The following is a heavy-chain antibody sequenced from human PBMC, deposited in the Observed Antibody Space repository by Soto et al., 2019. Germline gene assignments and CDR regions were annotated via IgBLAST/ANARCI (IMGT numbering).Heavy chain of an antibody. Sequence: PXETLSLTCSVYGGSFSGYYWSWIRQPPGKGLDWIGKINHSGSTNYNPSLKSRVTISVDTSKNHFSLKLSSVTAADTAVYYCARVTGYYDFWSGYYSHYYYYGMDVWGQGPTVTVSS. CDR3: ARVTGYYDFWSGYYSHYYYYGMDV. CDR2: INHSGST. D-gene: IGHD3-3*01. CDR1: GGSFSGYY. J-gene: IGHJ6*02. V-gene: IGHV4-34*01.